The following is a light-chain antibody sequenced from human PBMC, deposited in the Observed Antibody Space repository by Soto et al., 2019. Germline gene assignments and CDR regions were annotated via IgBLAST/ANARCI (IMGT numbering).Light chain of an antibody. CDR2: EVS. V-gene: IGLV2-14*01. CDR1: SSDVGGYNY. J-gene: IGLJ3*02. Sequence: QSVLTQPASVSGSPGQSITISCTGTSSDVGGYNYVSWYQQHPGKAPKLMIYEVSNRPSGISNRFSGSKSGNTASLTISGLQAEDEADYYCSSYTSSNFWVFGEGTKATVL. CDR3: SSYTSSNFWV.